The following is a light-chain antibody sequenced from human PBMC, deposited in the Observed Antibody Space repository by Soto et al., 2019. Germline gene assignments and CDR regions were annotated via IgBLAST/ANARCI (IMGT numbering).Light chain of an antibody. J-gene: IGKJ5*01. CDR1: QGISSY. Sequence: DIKFNQSPAFLSASVGDRVTITCRASQGISSYLAWYQQKPGKAPKLLIYAASTLQSGVPLRFSGSGSGTSFTLTISILQPDYVATYCWQQLLSHPITFGQGTRLEI. V-gene: IGKV1-9*01. CDR3: QQLLSHPIT. CDR2: AAS.